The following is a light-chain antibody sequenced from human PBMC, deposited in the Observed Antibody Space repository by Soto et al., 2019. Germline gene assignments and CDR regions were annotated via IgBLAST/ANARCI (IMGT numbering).Light chain of an antibody. J-gene: IGKJ1*01. CDR2: WAS. V-gene: IGKV4-1*01. Sequence: DIVLTQSPDSLAVSLGERATINCKSSQSVLYSANNKNCLAWYQQKPGQPPKLLFYWASTRESGVPDRFSGSGSATDFTLTISSLQAEDVAVYYCQQYYSTPRTFGQGTKVEIK. CDR1: QSVLYSANNKNC. CDR3: QQYYSTPRT.